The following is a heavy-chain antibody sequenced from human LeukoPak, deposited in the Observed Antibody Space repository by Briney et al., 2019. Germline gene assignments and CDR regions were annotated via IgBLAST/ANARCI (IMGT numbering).Heavy chain of an antibody. D-gene: IGHD6-19*01. J-gene: IGHJ4*02. CDR2: MNPNSGNT. Sequence: ASVKVSCKASGYTFTSYDINWLRQATGRGLEWMGWMNPNSGNTGYAQKFQGRVTMTRNTSISTAYMELSSLRSEDTAVYYCARGRVADPFDYWGQGTLVTVSS. CDR1: GYTFTSYD. CDR3: ARGRVADPFDY. V-gene: IGHV1-8*01.